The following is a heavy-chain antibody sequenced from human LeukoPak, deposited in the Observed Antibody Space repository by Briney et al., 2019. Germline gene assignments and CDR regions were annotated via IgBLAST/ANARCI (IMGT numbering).Heavy chain of an antibody. CDR3: ARDRYSGSFQAYFDY. V-gene: IGHV1-24*01. Sequence: ASVKVSCKVSGYTLTELSMHWVRQAPGKGLEWMGGFDPEDGETIYAQKVQGRVTMTEDTSTDTAYMELSSLRSEDTAVYYCARDRYSGSFQAYFDYWGQGTLVTVSS. CDR1: GYTLTELS. CDR2: FDPEDGET. J-gene: IGHJ4*02. D-gene: IGHD1-26*01.